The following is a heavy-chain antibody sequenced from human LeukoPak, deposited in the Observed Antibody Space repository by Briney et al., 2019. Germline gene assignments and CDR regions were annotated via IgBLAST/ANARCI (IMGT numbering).Heavy chain of an antibody. J-gene: IGHJ5*02. CDR3: ARRMEQMPTIGQSNWIDP. D-gene: IGHD5-24*01. V-gene: IGHV4-59*08. CDR1: GXPINNYY. CDR2: VHYSGST. Sequence: SETLSLTCTVSGXPINNYYGYWIRQPPGKGLEWIGYVHYSGSTYYNPSLQSRVTISVDTSKNQFSLKLSSVTAADTAVYYCARRMEQMPTIGQSNWIDPWGQGTLVTVSS.